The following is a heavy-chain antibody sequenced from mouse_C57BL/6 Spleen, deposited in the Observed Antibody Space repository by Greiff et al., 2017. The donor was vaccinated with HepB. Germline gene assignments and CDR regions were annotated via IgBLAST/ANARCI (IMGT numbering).Heavy chain of an antibody. CDR1: GYTFTDYY. D-gene: IGHD4-1*01. CDR2: INPNNGGT. V-gene: IGHV1-26*01. J-gene: IGHJ3*01. CDR3: AGSNGGGFAY. Sequence: EVQLQQSGPELVKPGASVKISCKASGYTFTDYYMNWVKQSHGKSLEWIGDINPNNGGTSYNQKFKGKATLTVDKSSSTAYMELRSLTSEDSAVYYCAGSNGGGFAYWGKGTLVTVSA.